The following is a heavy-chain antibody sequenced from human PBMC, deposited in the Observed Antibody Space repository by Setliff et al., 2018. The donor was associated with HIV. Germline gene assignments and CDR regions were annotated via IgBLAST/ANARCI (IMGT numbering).Heavy chain of an antibody. CDR3: AREIYGGNSRPFDY. V-gene: IGHV4-61*01. CDR2: IYYNGNT. J-gene: IGHJ4*02. CDR1: GGSINSDSYY. Sequence: SETLSLTCTVFGGSINSDSYYWSWIRQPPGKGLEWIGYIYYNGNTNYNPSLKSRVTISVDTSKNQLSLKLSSVTAADTAVYYCAREIYGGNSRPFDYWGQGTLVTVSS. D-gene: IGHD4-17*01.